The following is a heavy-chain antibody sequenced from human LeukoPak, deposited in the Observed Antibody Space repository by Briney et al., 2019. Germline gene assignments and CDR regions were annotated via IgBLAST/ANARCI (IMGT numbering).Heavy chain of an antibody. Sequence: PSETLSLTCTVSGGSISSSSYYWGWIRQPPGKGLEWIGSICYSGSTYYNPSLKSRVTISVDTSKNQFSLKLSSVTAADTAVYYCARSPQQWLVRATGAFDIWGQGTTVTVSS. V-gene: IGHV4-39*01. D-gene: IGHD6-19*01. CDR3: ARSPQQWLVRATGAFDI. J-gene: IGHJ3*02. CDR1: GGSISSSSYY. CDR2: ICYSGST.